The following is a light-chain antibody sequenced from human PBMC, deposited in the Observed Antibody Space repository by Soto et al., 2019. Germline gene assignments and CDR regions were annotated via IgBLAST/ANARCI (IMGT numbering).Light chain of an antibody. V-gene: IGKV1-5*01. Sequence: DIQMTQSPSTLSASVGDRVTITCRASQSIRGWLAWYQQKPGKAPNLLIYDASRLKSGVPSRFSRRGSATEFTLTITSLQPDDFTTYYCHQYNSFSPWTFGQGTKVEVK. CDR2: DAS. J-gene: IGKJ1*01. CDR1: QSIRGW. CDR3: HQYNSFSPWT.